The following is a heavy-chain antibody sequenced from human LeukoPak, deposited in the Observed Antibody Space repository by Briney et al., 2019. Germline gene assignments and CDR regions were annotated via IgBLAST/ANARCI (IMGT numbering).Heavy chain of an antibody. D-gene: IGHD5-24*01. CDR3: ARDGEMATPYYMDV. CDR1: GYNFINYG. Sequence: GASVKVSCKASGYNFINYGITWVRQAPGQGLEWMGWISAYNGNTNYAQKLQGRVTMTTDTSTSTAYMELRSLRSDDTAVYYCARDGEMATPYYMDVWGKGTTVTISS. J-gene: IGHJ6*03. V-gene: IGHV1-18*01. CDR2: ISAYNGNT.